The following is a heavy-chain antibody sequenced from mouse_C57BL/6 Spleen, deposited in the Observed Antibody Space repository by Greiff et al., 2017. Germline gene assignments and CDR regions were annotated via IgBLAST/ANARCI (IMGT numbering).Heavy chain of an antibody. D-gene: IGHD1-1*01. CDR2: ISNGGGST. V-gene: IGHV5-12*01. J-gene: IGHJ1*03. CDR1: GFTFSDYY. Sequence: EVHLVESGGGLVQPGGSLKLSCAASGFTFSDYYMYWVRQTPEKRLEWVAYISNGGGSTYYPDTVKGRFTISRDNAKNTLYLQMSRLKSEDTAMYYCARLRGYYGSSLWYFDVWGTGTTVTVSS. CDR3: ARLRGYYGSSLWYFDV.